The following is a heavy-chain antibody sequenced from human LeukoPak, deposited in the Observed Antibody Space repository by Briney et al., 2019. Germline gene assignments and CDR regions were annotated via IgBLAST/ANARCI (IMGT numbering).Heavy chain of an antibody. D-gene: IGHD3-16*01. J-gene: IGHJ6*02. CDR2: INHNGNVN. V-gene: IGHV3-7*03. CDR1: GFTFSSYW. Sequence: GGSLRLSCAASGFTFSSYWMNWARQAPGKGLEWVASINHNGNVNYYVDSVKGRFTISRDNAKNSLYLQMSNLRAEDTAVYFCARGGGLDVWGPGATVTVSS. CDR3: ARGGGLDV.